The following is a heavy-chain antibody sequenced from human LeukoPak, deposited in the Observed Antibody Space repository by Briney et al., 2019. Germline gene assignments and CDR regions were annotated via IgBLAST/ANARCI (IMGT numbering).Heavy chain of an antibody. J-gene: IGHJ6*02. V-gene: IGHV3-53*01. D-gene: IGHD5-24*01. Sequence: GGSLRLSCAGSGFTVSTNYMSWVRQAPGKGLKWVSFIYSGGSTYYADSVKGRFTISRDNSKNTLYLQMNSLRAEDTAVYYCARAGDGYKPYYYYYGMDVWGQGTTVTVSS. CDR2: IYSGGST. CDR3: ARAGDGYKPYYYYYGMDV. CDR1: GFTVSTNY.